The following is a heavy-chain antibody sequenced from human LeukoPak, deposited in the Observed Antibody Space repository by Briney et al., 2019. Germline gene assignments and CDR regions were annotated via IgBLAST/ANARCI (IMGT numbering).Heavy chain of an antibody. Sequence: GASVKVSCKSCEYTFTASYIHWVRQARGQGVECMGRMNPSSGDTNYAQKFQGRVTMTRDTSVSTAYTELRRLRSGATAVYYSASRSRDSYYYGLDVWGQGTTVTVSS. J-gene: IGHJ6*02. CDR1: EYTFTASY. CDR2: MNPSSGDT. CDR3: ASRSRDSYYYGLDV. V-gene: IGHV1-2*06.